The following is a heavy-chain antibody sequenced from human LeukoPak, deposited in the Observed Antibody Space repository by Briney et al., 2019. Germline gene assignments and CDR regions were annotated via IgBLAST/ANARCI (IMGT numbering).Heavy chain of an antibody. D-gene: IGHD3-10*01. Sequence: PSETLSLTCTVSGGSTSSSSYYWGWIRQPPGKGLEWIGYIYYSGSTNYNPSLKSRVTISVDTSKNQFSLQLNSVTPEDTAVYYCAGILWSENWFDPWGQGTLVTVSS. CDR1: GGSTSSSSYY. CDR3: AGILWSENWFDP. V-gene: IGHV4-61*05. J-gene: IGHJ5*02. CDR2: IYYSGST.